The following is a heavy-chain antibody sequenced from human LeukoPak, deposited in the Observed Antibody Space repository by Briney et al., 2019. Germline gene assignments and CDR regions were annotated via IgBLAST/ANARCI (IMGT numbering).Heavy chain of an antibody. Sequence: PGGSLRLSCAASGFTFSGYSMNWVRQAPGKGLEWVSSITSSSNYIYYADSLKGRFTISRDNAKNFLYLQMNSLRAEDTAVYYCARVFGGGGYGVNTPKLLQGYYYMDVWGKGTTVTVSS. V-gene: IGHV3-21*04. J-gene: IGHJ6*03. D-gene: IGHD5-12*01. CDR1: GFTFSGYS. CDR2: ITSSSNYI. CDR3: ARVFGGGGYGVNTPKLLQGYYYMDV.